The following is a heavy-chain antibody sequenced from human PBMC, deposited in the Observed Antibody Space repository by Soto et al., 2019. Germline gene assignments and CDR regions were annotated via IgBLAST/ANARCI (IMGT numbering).Heavy chain of an antibody. J-gene: IGHJ6*02. V-gene: IGHV3-30-3*01. CDR2: ISYDGSNK. D-gene: IGHD2-15*01. CDR3: ARAQKRGHCRGGSCHYYYGMDV. CDR1: GFTFSNYS. Sequence: QVQLVESGGGVVQPGRSLRLSCTASGFTFSNYSMHWVRQAPGKGLEWVAVISYDGSNKYYADSGKGRFTISRDNSKNTLYVQMNRLRAEDTAVYYCARAQKRGHCRGGSCHYYYGMDVWGQGTTVTVSS.